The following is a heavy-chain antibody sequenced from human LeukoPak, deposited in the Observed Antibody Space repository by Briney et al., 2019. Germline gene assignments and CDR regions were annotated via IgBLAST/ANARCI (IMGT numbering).Heavy chain of an antibody. J-gene: IGHJ4*01. Sequence: GGSLRLSCAASGFTFSSYAMSWVRQAPGKGLEWVSAISGSGGSTYYADSVKGRFTISRDNAKNSLYLQMNSLRAEDTAVYYCARESVRDSHFDYWGQGTLVTVSS. CDR3: ARESVRDSHFDY. D-gene: IGHD1-1*01. CDR1: GFTFSSYA. CDR2: ISGSGGST. V-gene: IGHV3-23*01.